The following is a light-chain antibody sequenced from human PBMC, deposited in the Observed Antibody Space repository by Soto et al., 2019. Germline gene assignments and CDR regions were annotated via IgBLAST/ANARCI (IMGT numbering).Light chain of an antibody. CDR2: DAS. V-gene: IGKV3-15*01. J-gene: IGKJ1*01. CDR3: QQYNNWPPWT. Sequence: ETVMTQSLVPLSVSPGERATLSCRASQSVASNLAWYQQQPGQAPRLLIYDASTRATGVPARFSGSGSGTEFTLSISSLQSEDFAVYYCQQYNNWPPWTFGQGTKVDIK. CDR1: QSVASN.